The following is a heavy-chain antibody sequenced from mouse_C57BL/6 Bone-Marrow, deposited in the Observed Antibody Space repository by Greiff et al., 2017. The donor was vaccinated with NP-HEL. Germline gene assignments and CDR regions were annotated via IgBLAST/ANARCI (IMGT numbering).Heavy chain of an antibody. J-gene: IGHJ3*01. CDR3: ARSKRLYYYGSSPFAY. D-gene: IGHD1-1*01. Sequence: VQLQQSGPELVKPGASVKISCKASGYTFTDYYMNWVKQSHGKSLEWIGDINPNNGGTSYNQKFKGKATLTVDKSSSTAYMELRSLTSEDSAVYYCARSKRLYYYGSSPFAYWGQGTLVTVSA. CDR2: INPNNGGT. CDR1: GYTFTDYY. V-gene: IGHV1-26*01.